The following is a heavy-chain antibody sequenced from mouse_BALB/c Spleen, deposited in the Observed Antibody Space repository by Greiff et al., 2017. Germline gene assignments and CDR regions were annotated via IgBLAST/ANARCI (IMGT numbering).Heavy chain of an antibody. CDR3: ARGTTGYAMDY. D-gene: IGHD5-1*01. Sequence: EVQVVESGGGLVQPGGSRKLSCAASGFTFSDYGMAWVRQAPGKGPEWVAFISNLAYSIYYADTVTGRFTISRENAKNTLYLEMSSLRSEDTAMYYCARGTTGYAMDYWGQGTSVTVSS. V-gene: IGHV5-15*02. J-gene: IGHJ4*01. CDR2: ISNLAYSI. CDR1: GFTFSDYG.